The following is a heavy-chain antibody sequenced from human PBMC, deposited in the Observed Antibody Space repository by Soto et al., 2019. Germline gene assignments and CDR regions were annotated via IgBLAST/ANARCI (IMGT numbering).Heavy chain of an antibody. V-gene: IGHV1-69*06. CDR1: GGTFSSYA. D-gene: IGHD3-9*01. Sequence: GASVKVSCKASGGTFSSYAISWVRQAPGQGLEWMGGIIPIFGTANYAQKFQGRVTITADKSTSTAYMELSSLRSEDTAVYYCAGDFYYDILTGYYTGGYYYYGMDVWGQRTTVTVCS. CDR3: AGDFYYDILTGYYTGGYYYYGMDV. CDR2: IIPIFGTA. J-gene: IGHJ6*02.